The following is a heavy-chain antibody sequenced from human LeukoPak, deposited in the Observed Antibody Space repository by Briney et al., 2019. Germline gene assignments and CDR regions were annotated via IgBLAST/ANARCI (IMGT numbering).Heavy chain of an antibody. D-gene: IGHD3-10*01. J-gene: IGHJ4*02. CDR1: GGSISSGGYY. V-gene: IGHV4-30-2*01. CDR2: IYHSGST. Sequence: SQTLSLTCTVSGGSISSGGYYWSWIRQPPGKGLEWIGYIYHSGSTYYNPSLKSRVTISVDRSKNQFSLRLSSVTAADTALYYCARESPLTMVRGVIIVIDYWGQGTQVTVSS. CDR3: ARESPLTMVRGVIIVIDY.